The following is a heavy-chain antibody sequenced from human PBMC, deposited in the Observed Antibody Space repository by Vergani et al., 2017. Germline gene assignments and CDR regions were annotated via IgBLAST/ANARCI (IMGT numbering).Heavy chain of an antibody. Sequence: QVKLQESGPGLVKPSQTLSLTCAVSGDSITNGGFPWNWIRQPPGKGPEWIGYIFPGGNSDYNPSLTNRVSISLDKSKNQFSLWVNSVIAADTAVYFCARASLRALVGYYYYLDVWGKGKPVVVSS. D-gene: IGHD3-16*02. J-gene: IGHJ6*03. V-gene: IGHV4-30-2*01. CDR2: IFPGGNS. CDR1: GDSITNGGFP. CDR3: ARASLRALVGYYYYLDV.